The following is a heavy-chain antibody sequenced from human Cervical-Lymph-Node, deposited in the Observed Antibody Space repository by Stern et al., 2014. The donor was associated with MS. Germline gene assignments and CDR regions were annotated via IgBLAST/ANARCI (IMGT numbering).Heavy chain of an antibody. CDR3: ASGYRFFDY. D-gene: IGHD5-18*01. CDR2: IWPSGSA. CDR1: GDSINSGSFY. V-gene: IGHV4-61*02. J-gene: IGHJ4*02. Sequence: QVQLLESGPGLVKPSQTLSLTCTVSGDSINSGSFYWSWIRQPAGKGLEWIGRIWPSGSAFYFPSLKSRAAISIDTSKHQFSLQLTLVTAADTAIYFCASGYRFFDYWGQGILVTVSS.